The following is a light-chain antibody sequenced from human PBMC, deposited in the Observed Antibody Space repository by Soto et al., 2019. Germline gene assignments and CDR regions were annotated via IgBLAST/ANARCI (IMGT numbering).Light chain of an antibody. CDR2: GGS. Sequence: EIVLTQSPGTLSLSPGERATLSCRASQSVSSSYLAWYQQKPGQAPRLLIFGGSSRATGIPDRFSGSGSGTDFTLTISRLEPEDFAVYYCHQYGSSPPRTFGQGTQLEIK. CDR1: QSVSSSY. CDR3: HQYGSSPPRT. J-gene: IGKJ2*01. V-gene: IGKV3-20*01.